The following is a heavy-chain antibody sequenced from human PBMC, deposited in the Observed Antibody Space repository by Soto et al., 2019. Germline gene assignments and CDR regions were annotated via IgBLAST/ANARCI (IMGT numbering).Heavy chain of an antibody. CDR1: GYSFTNYW. Sequence: GESLKISCKASGYSFTNYWVAWMRQMPGKGLEWMGIIYPGDSDPRYSPSFQGQVTISADNSISTAYLQWSSLRASDTAIYYCARTNGAGSYYNHWGQGTLVTVSS. CDR2: IYPGDSDP. V-gene: IGHV5-51*01. J-gene: IGHJ5*02. D-gene: IGHD3-10*01. CDR3: ARTNGAGSYYNH.